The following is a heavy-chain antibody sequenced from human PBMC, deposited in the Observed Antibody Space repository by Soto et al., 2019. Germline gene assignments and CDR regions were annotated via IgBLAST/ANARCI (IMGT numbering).Heavy chain of an antibody. CDR2: SYYSGST. V-gene: IGHV4-31*03. Sequence: SETLSLTCTVSGGSISSGGYYLSWIRQHPGKGLEWIGYSYYSGSTYYNPSLKRRVTISVDTSKNQFSLKLSSVTAADTAVYHCARELSGYDYYWYFDLWGRGTLVTVSS. CDR3: ARELSGYDYYWYFDL. J-gene: IGHJ2*01. D-gene: IGHD5-12*01. CDR1: GGSISSGGYY.